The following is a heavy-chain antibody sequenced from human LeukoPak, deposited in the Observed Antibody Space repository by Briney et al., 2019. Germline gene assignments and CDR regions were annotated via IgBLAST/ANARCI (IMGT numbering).Heavy chain of an antibody. CDR1: GGSISSSSYY. Sequence: KPSETLSLTCTVSGGSISSSSYYWSWIRQPPGKGLEWIGYIYYSGSTNYNPSLKSRVTISVDTSKNQFSLKLSSVTAADTAVYYCARERPQNHGAFDYWGQGTLVTVSS. V-gene: IGHV4-61*01. CDR3: ARERPQNHGAFDY. J-gene: IGHJ4*02. CDR2: IYYSGST. D-gene: IGHD1-14*01.